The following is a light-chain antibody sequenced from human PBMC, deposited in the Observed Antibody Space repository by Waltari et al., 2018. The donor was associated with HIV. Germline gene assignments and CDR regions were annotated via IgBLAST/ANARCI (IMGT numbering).Light chain of an antibody. J-gene: IGKJ2*01. CDR2: GAS. CDR3: QHCGDASNT. CDR1: QIIGNAY. V-gene: IGKV3-20*01. Sequence: EIVLTQSPGTLSLSPGDRATLSCRASQIIGNAYLAWYQQKPGQAPRLLISGASSRANGVPDRFSGSGSETDFTLTISRLEPEDFAVYYCQHCGDASNTFGQGTKLEV.